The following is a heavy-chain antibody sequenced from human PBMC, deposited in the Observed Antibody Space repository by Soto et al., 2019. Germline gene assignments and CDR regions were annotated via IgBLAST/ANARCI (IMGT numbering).Heavy chain of an antibody. V-gene: IGHV1-18*01. CDR1: GYSFTSYG. J-gene: IGHJ6*02. D-gene: IGHD5-18*01. CDR2: ISPYNGRT. Sequence: QVHLVQSGSDVEKPGASVKVSCKASGYSFTSYGIGWVRQVPGQGPEWMGWISPYNGRTNYAQSVKGRVVMTTDISTNTVYLELRSLRSVGSAIYYCGRCRTDSYAMDVWGQGTTVTVSS. CDR3: GRCRTDSYAMDV.